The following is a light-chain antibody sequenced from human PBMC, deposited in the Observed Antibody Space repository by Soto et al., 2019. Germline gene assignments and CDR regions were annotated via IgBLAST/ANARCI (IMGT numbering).Light chain of an antibody. CDR2: EVS. V-gene: IGLV2-18*02. Sequence: QSVLTQPPSVSGSPGQSVTISCTGTSSDVGSYNRVSWYQQPPGTAPKLMIYEVSNRPSGVPDRFSGSKSGNTASLTISGPQAEDEADYYCSSYTSSSVVFGGGTKVTVL. CDR3: SSYTSSSVV. J-gene: IGLJ2*01. CDR1: SSDVGSYNR.